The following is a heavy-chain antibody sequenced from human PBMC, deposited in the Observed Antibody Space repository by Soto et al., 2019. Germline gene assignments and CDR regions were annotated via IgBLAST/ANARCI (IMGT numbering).Heavy chain of an antibody. V-gene: IGHV3-30*18. J-gene: IGHJ3*01. D-gene: IGHD5-12*01. Sequence: QVQLVESGGGVVQPGRSLRLSCAASGFTFSSYGMHWVRQAPGKGLEWVAVISYDGSNKYYADSVKGRFTISRDNSKNPLYLQMNSLRAEDTAVYYCAKDDGGKDGYTRCAAFDLWGQGTMVTVSS. CDR1: GFTFSSYG. CDR3: AKDDGGKDGYTRCAAFDL. CDR2: ISYDGSNK.